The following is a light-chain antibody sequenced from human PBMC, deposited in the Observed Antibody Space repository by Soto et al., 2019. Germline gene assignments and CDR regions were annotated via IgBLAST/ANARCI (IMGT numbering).Light chain of an antibody. V-gene: IGKV1-39*01. CDR2: AAS. J-gene: IGKJ3*01. CDR1: QSISSY. CDR3: QQTYSTGLT. Sequence: DIPMTQSPSSLSASVGDRVTITCRASQSISSYLNWYQQKPGKAPKLLIYAASSLQSGVPSRFSGSGSGTDFTLTISSLHPEDFATYYCQQTYSTGLTFGPGTKVDIE.